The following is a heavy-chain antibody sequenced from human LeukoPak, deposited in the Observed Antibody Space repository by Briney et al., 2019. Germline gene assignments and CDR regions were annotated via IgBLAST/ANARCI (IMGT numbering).Heavy chain of an antibody. V-gene: IGHV3-7*01. CDR1: GFTFSGAW. CDR3: AREHQLRYFAWTTLTPFDQ. CDR2: IREDGTEK. D-gene: IGHD3-9*01. J-gene: IGHJ4*02. Sequence: GGSLRLSCTASGFTFSGAWMTWVRQAPGKGLEWVANIREDGTEKNYVDSVKGRFTISRDNAKNSLFLQMSNLRDDDTAVFYCAREHQLRYFAWTTLTPFDQWGQGTLVTVSS.